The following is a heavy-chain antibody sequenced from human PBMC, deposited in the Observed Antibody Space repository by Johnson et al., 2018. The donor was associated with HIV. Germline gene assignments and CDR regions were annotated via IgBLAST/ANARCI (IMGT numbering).Heavy chain of an antibody. V-gene: IGHV3-9*01. CDR3: AKDRVVIAAHDAFDI. D-gene: IGHD2-21*01. CDR2: ISWNSGSI. CDR1: GFSFYDYA. J-gene: IGHJ3*02. Sequence: VQLVESGGGLVQPGRSLSLSCAASGFSFYDYAMHWVRQVEGKGLEWVSGISWNSGSIGYADSLKGRFTISRDNAKTSVYLQMNSLRAEDTAVYYCAKDRVVIAAHDAFDIWGQGTMVTVS.